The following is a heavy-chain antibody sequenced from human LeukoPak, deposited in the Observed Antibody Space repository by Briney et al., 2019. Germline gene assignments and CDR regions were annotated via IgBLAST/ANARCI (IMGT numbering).Heavy chain of an antibody. CDR1: GGSISSSSYY. CDR2: IYYSGST. CDR3: ARVGEVVITTFFDY. J-gene: IGHJ4*02. D-gene: IGHD3-22*01. V-gene: IGHV4-39*07. Sequence: SETLSLTCTVSGGSISSSSYYWGWIRQPPGKGLEWIGSIYYSGSTYYNPSLKSRVTISVDTSKNQFSLKLSSVTAADTAVYYCARVGEVVITTFFDYWGQGTLVTVSS.